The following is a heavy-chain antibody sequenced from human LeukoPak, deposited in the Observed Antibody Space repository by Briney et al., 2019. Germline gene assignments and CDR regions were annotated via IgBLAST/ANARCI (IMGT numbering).Heavy chain of an antibody. CDR1: GYTFTGYY. J-gene: IGHJ4*02. D-gene: IGHD3-22*01. CDR3: ARPSAYDSSALGIDY. Sequence: GASVKVSCKASGYTFTGYYMHWVRQAPGQGLEWMGWINPNSGGTNYAQKFQGRVTMTRDTSISTAYMDPSRLRSDDTAVYYCARPSAYDSSALGIDYWGQGTLVTVSS. CDR2: INPNSGGT. V-gene: IGHV1-2*02.